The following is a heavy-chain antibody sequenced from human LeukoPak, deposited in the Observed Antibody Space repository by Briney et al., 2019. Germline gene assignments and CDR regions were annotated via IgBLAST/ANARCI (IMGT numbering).Heavy chain of an antibody. CDR2: IYYSGST. J-gene: IGHJ6*02. CDR1: GGSISSSSYY. Sequence: SETLSLTCTVSGGSISSSSYYWGWIRQPPGKGLEWIGSIYYSGSTYYNPSLKSRVTISVDTSKNQFSLKLSSVTAADTAVYYCARRVSDGMDVWGQGTTVTVSS. CDR3: ARRVSDGMDV. V-gene: IGHV4-39*01.